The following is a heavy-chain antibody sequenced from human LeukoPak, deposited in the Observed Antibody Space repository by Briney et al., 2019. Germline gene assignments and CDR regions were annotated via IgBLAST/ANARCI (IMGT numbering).Heavy chain of an antibody. D-gene: IGHD3-10*01. J-gene: IGHJ4*02. CDR1: GGSISSGGYS. V-gene: IGHV4-30-2*01. CDR2: IYHSGST. CDR3: VRVRGPVDY. Sequence: PSETLSLTCAVSGGSISSGGYSWSWIRQPPGKGLEWIGYIYHSGSTYYNPSLKSRVTISVDRSKNQFSLKLSSVTAADTAVYYCVRVRGPVDYWGQGTLVTVSS.